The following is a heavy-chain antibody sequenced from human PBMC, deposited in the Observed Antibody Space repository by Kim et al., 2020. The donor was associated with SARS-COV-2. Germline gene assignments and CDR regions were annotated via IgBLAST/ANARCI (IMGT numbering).Heavy chain of an antibody. D-gene: IGHD3-10*01. CDR1: GGTFSSYA. Sequence: SVKVSCKASGGTFSSYAISWVRQAPGQGLEWMGGIIPIFGTANYAQKFQGRVTITADESTSTAYMELSSLRSEDTAVYYCARKLGTMVRGVITSGWFDPWGQGTLVTVSS. J-gene: IGHJ5*02. CDR3: ARKLGTMVRGVITSGWFDP. V-gene: IGHV1-69*13. CDR2: IIPIFGTA.